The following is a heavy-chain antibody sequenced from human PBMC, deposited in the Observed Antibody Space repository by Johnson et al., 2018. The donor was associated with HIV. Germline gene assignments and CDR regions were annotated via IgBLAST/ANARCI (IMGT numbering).Heavy chain of an antibody. D-gene: IGHD6-19*01. J-gene: IGHJ3*02. CDR2: IWYDGSNK. V-gene: IGHV3-33*01. CDR1: GFTFSSYG. Sequence: QMQLVESGGGVVQPGRSLRLSCAASGFTFSSYGMHWVRQAPGKGLEWVAVIWYDGSNKYYADSVKGRFTISRDNSKNTLYLQMNSLRAGDTALYYCVSVVRMPFSSDWKAFHIWGQGTLVSVSS. CDR3: VSVVRMPFSSDWKAFHI.